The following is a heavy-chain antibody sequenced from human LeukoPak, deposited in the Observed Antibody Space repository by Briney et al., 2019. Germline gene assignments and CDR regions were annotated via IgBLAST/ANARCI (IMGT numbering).Heavy chain of an antibody. Sequence: PSETLSLTCTVSGGSISSSSYYWGWIRQPPGKGLEWIGNIYYSGSTYYNPSLKSRVTISVDTSKNQFSLKVSSVTAADTAVYYCASGRGEFQHWGQGTLVTVSS. V-gene: IGHV4-39*07. CDR1: GGSISSSSYY. J-gene: IGHJ1*01. CDR3: ASGRGEFQH. D-gene: IGHD2-21*01. CDR2: IYYSGST.